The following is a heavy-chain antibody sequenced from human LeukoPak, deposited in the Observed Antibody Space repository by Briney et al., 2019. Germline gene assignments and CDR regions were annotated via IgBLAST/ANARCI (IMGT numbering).Heavy chain of an antibody. CDR2: IDGDGRTT. J-gene: IGHJ5*02. CDR3: AKGVARLSIQDDWFDP. D-gene: IGHD2-21*01. Sequence: GGSLRLSCTASGFTFNHYWIHWVRQAPGKGLVWVSRIDGDGRTTRYADSVKGRFTMSRDNAKNTLYLQMNSLRAEDTAVYYCAKGVARLSIQDDWFDPWGQGTLVTVSS. V-gene: IGHV3-74*01. CDR1: GFTFNHYW.